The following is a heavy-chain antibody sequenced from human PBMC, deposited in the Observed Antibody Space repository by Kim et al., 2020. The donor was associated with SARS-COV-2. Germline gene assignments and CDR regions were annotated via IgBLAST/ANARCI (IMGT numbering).Heavy chain of an antibody. J-gene: IGHJ6*02. CDR1: GFTFSSYS. Sequence: GGSLRLSCAASGFTFSSYSMNWVRQAPGKGLEWVSSISSSSSYIYYADSVKGRFTISRDNAKNSLYLQMNSLRAEDTAVYYCARPSGTYYYGSGSQLGWWMDYYYYYGMDVWGQGTTVTVSS. V-gene: IGHV3-21*01. CDR3: ARPSGTYYYGSGSQLGWWMDYYYYYGMDV. CDR2: ISSSSSYI. D-gene: IGHD3-10*01.